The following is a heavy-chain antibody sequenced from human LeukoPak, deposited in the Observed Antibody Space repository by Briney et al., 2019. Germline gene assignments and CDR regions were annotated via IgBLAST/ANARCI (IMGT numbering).Heavy chain of an antibody. CDR1: GFNVSRNY. CDR3: ARGGYCPNSCYCFDP. V-gene: IGHV3-66*02. D-gene: IGHD2-8*01. CDR2: IYIGGST. Sequence: GGSLRLSCAASGFNVSRNYMTWVRQAPGKGLEWVSAIYIGGSTYYADSVKGRFTISRDDSKNTLYLQMNSLRAEDTAVYYCARGGYCPNSCYCFDPWGQGTLVTVSS. J-gene: IGHJ5*02.